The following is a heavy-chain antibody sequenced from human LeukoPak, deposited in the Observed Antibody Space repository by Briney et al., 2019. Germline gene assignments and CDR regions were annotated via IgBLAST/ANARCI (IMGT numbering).Heavy chain of an antibody. CDR1: GYTFIDYY. J-gene: IGHJ5*02. Sequence: ASVKVSCKASGYTFIDYYMHWVRQAPGQGLEWMGRINPSSGGTNYAQKFQGRVTMTRDTSISAAYMELSRLRSDDAAVYYCARDDNSGYYSGPWGQGTLVTVSS. CDR2: INPSSGGT. CDR3: ARDDNSGYYSGP. D-gene: IGHD3-22*01. V-gene: IGHV1-2*06.